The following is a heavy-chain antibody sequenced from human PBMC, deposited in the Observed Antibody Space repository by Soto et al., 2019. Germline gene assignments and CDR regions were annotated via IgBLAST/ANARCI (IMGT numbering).Heavy chain of an antibody. J-gene: IGHJ3*02. CDR1: GFTFSSYG. CDR2: ISYDGSNK. V-gene: IGHV3-30*18. D-gene: IGHD3-22*01. CDR3: AKELHYYYDSSANKMPTFDI. Sequence: GGSLRLSCAASGFTFSSYGMHWVRQAPGKGLEWVAVISYDGSNKYYADSVKGRFTISRDNSKNTLYLQMNSLRAEDTAVYYCAKELHYYYDSSANKMPTFDIWGQGTMVTV.